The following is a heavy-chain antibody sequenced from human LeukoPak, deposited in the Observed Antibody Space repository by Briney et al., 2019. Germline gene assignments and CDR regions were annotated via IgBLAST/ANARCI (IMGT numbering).Heavy chain of an antibody. V-gene: IGHV1-24*01. D-gene: IGHD2-15*01. CDR2: FDPEDGET. J-gene: IGHJ3*02. CDR3: ARDEYLGGNDAFDI. CDR1: GYTLTELS. Sequence: ASVKVSCKVSGYTLTELSMHWVRQAPGKGLEWMGGFDPEDGETIYAQKFQGRVTMTEDTSTDTAYMELSSLRSEDTAVYYCARDEYLGGNDAFDIWGQGTMVTVSS.